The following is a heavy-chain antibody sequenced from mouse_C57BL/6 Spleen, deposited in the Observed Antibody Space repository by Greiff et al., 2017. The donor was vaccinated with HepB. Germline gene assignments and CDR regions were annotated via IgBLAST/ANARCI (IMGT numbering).Heavy chain of an antibody. J-gene: IGHJ2*01. V-gene: IGHV5-17*01. CDR3: AIYDEGYFDY. CDR1: GFTFSDYG. CDR2: ISSGSSTI. D-gene: IGHD2-12*01. Sequence: EVQLVESGGGLVKPGGSLKLSCAASGFTFSDYGMHWVRQAPEKGLEWVAYISSGSSTIYYADTVKGRFTISRDNAKNTLFLQMTSLRSEDTAMYYCAIYDEGYFDYWGQGTTLTVSS.